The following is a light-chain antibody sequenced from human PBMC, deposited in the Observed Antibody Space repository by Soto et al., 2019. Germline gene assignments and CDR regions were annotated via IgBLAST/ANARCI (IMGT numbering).Light chain of an antibody. CDR2: KAS. J-gene: IGKJ1*01. Sequence: DIQMTQSPSTVSASLGDRVTITCRASQTINPWLAWYQQKPGQAPKLMIYKASILESGVPSRFSGSGSGTEFTLTISSLQPDDFATYFCQQYDSYSWTFGQGTKVEVK. CDR3: QQYDSYSWT. CDR1: QTINPW. V-gene: IGKV1-5*03.